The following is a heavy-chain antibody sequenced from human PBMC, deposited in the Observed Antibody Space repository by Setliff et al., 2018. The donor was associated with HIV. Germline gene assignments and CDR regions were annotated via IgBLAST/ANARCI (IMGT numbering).Heavy chain of an antibody. Sequence: EGSLRLSCAASGFTFSSSNMNWVRQAPGKGLEWVSSISYDSRFIYHADSMEGRFTISRDNAKKLVYLQMNSLRAEDTAIYYCARDRASSGYYARFDHWGQGTLVTVSS. D-gene: IGHD3-22*01. J-gene: IGHJ4*02. CDR2: ISYDSRFI. CDR3: ARDRASSGYYARFDH. CDR1: GFTFSSSN. V-gene: IGHV3-21*01.